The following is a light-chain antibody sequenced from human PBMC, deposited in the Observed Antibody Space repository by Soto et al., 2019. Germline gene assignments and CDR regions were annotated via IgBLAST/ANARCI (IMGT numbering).Light chain of an antibody. Sequence: QSALTQPRSVSGSPGQSVTISCTGTSSDVGGYNYVSWYQQHPGKAPKLMIYDVSKRPSGVPDRFSGSKSGNTASLTISGLQAEDEADYYCGSYAGSYTFAVFGGGTKVTVL. CDR1: SSDVGGYNY. CDR2: DVS. J-gene: IGLJ2*01. CDR3: GSYAGSYTFAV. V-gene: IGLV2-11*01.